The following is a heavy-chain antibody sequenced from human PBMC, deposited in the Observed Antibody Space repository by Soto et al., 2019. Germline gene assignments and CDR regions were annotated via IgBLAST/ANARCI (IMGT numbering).Heavy chain of an antibody. CDR1: GYTFTNFA. CDR3: ARVKGSGWLNWFDP. V-gene: IGHV1-18*01. J-gene: IGHJ5*02. Sequence: GASVKVSCKASGYTFTNFAMHWVRQAPGQGLEWMGWISAYNGNTNYAQKLQGRVTMTTDTSTSTAYMELRSLRSDDTAVYYCARVKGSGWLNWFDPWGQGTPVTVSS. CDR2: ISAYNGNT. D-gene: IGHD6-19*01.